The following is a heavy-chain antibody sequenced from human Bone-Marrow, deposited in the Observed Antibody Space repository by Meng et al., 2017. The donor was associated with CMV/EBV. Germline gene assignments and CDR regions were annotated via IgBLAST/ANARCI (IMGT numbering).Heavy chain of an antibody. CDR3: ARGRYTYFDY. CDR2: INHGGST. D-gene: IGHD2-2*02. V-gene: IGHV4-34*01. CDR1: GGSFSGYY. Sequence: SEPLSLTCAVHGGSFSGYYWNWIRRPPGKGLEWIGEINHGGSTDYNSSLKDRVVISIDRSKNQFSLNLSTVTAADTAEYFCARGRYTYFDYWGQGTLVTVSS. J-gene: IGHJ4*02.